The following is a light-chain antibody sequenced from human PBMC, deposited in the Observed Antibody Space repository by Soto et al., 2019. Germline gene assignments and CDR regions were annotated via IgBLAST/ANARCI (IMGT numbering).Light chain of an antibody. CDR1: QSVSSSY. Sequence: EIVLTQSPGTLSLSPGERATLSCRASQSVSSSYLAWYQQKPGQAPRPLIYGASSRAIGIPDRFSGSGSGTDFTLTISRLEPEDFAVYYCQQYNNWPLTFGGGTKVEI. CDR2: GAS. V-gene: IGKV3-20*01. CDR3: QQYNNWPLT. J-gene: IGKJ4*01.